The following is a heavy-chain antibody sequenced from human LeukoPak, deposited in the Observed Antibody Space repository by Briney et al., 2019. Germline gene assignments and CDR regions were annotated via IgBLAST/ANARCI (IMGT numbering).Heavy chain of an antibody. CDR1: GFTFSSYS. CDR3: ARSPYDILTGPFDY. V-gene: IGHV3-21*01. Sequence: GGSLRLSCAASGFTFSSYSMNWVRQAPGKGLEWVSSISSSSSYIYYADSVKGRFTISRDNAKNSLYLQMNSLRAEDTAVYYCARSPYDILTGPFDYWGQGTLVTVSS. D-gene: IGHD3-9*01. CDR2: ISSSSSYI. J-gene: IGHJ4*02.